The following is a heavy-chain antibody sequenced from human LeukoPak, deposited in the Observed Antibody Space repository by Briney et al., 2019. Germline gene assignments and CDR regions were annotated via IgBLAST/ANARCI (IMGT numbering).Heavy chain of an antibody. CDR3: ARGGHHDFWSGPNFDF. D-gene: IGHD3-3*01. V-gene: IGHV4-4*07. J-gene: IGHJ4*02. CDR1: GGAISSHF. Sequence: SETLSLTCTVSGGAISSHFWNWIRQPAGKGLEWIGRIYPSGSTKYNPSLQSRVTMSADTSKNEFSLKLDSVTAADTAVYYCARGGHHDFWSGPNFDFWGQGILVTVSS. CDR2: IYPSGST.